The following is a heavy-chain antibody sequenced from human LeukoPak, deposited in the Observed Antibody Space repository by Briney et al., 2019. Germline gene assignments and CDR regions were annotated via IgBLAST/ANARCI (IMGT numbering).Heavy chain of an antibody. CDR3: ARRSSWPNSFDP. V-gene: IGHV4-39*01. CDR1: GGSISSSSYY. CDR2: IYYSGST. D-gene: IGHD6-13*01. J-gene: IGHJ5*02. Sequence: SETLSLTCTASGGSISSSSYYWGWLRPPPGKGLEWIGSIYYSGSTYSNPSLKSRVTISVDTSKNQFSLKLSSVTAAHTAVYYCARRSSWPNSFDPWGQGTLVTVSS.